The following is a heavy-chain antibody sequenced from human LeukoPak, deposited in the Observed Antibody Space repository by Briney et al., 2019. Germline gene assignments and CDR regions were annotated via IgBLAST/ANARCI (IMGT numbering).Heavy chain of an antibody. D-gene: IGHD2-8*02. CDR2: INSDGSST. CDR1: GFTFSSYW. Sequence: GGSLRLSCAASGFTFSSYWMRWVRQAPGKGLLWVSRINSDGSSTSYADSVKGLFTISRDNAKNTLYLQMNSLRAEDTAVYYCARDQIYCTGGYCYFDYWGQGTLVTVSS. V-gene: IGHV3-74*01. CDR3: ARDQIYCTGGYCYFDY. J-gene: IGHJ4*02.